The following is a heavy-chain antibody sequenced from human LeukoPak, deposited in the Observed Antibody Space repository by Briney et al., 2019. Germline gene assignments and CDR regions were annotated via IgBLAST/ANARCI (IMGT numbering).Heavy chain of an antibody. Sequence: PSGGYLRLSCAASGFTFDDYAMHWVRQAPGKGLEWVSLIGGDGGTTYYADSVKGRFTISRDNSENSLYLQMNSLRTEDTALYYCTIITRPGVLYYYSGMDVWGQGTTVTVSS. CDR3: TIITRPGVLYYYSGMDV. CDR1: GFTFDDYA. CDR2: IGGDGGTT. J-gene: IGHJ6*02. V-gene: IGHV3-43*02. D-gene: IGHD1-14*01.